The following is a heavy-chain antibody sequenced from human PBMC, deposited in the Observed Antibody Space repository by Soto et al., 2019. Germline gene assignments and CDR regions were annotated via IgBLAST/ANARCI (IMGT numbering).Heavy chain of an antibody. V-gene: IGHV1-46*01. CDR1: GYTFTIYY. CDR2: INPSGGST. CDR3: AKELVGSSPH. J-gene: IGHJ4*02. D-gene: IGHD6-13*01. Sequence: ASVKVSCTASGYTFTIYYMHWVRQAPGQGLEWMGIINPSGGSTSYAQKFQGRVTMTRDNSKNTLYLQMNSLRAEDTAVYYCAKELVGSSPHWGQGTLVTVSS.